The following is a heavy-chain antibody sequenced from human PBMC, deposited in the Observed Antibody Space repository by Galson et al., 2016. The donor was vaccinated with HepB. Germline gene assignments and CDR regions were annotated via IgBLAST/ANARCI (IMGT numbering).Heavy chain of an antibody. CDR3: ARDPGGGPTHGY. CDR1: GYTFDSYA. CDR2: ISTSGGTT. D-gene: IGHD3-16*01. V-gene: IGHV3-23*01. Sequence: SLRLSCAASGYTFDSYAMSWVRQAPGQGLEWVSGISTSGGTTYYADSVKGRFTISRDNSENTLYLQMNSLRGDDTAVYFCARDPGGGPTHGYWGQGTLVTVSS. J-gene: IGHJ4*02.